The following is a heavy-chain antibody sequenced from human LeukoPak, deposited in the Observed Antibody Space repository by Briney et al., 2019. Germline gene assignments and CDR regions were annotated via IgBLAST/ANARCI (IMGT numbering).Heavy chain of an antibody. Sequence: PSGTLSLTCAVSGGSISSSNWWSWVRQPPGKGLEWIGEIYHSGSTNYNPSLKSRVTISVDTSKNQFSLKLSSVTAADTAVYYCARLLRRGYYDSSGYYSHWFDPWGQGTLVTVSS. D-gene: IGHD3-22*01. CDR3: ARLLRRGYYDSSGYYSHWFDP. CDR2: IYHSGST. J-gene: IGHJ5*02. V-gene: IGHV4-4*02. CDR1: GGSISSSNW.